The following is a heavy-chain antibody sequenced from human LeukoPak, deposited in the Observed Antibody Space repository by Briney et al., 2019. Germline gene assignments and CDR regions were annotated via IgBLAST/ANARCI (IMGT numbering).Heavy chain of an antibody. CDR2: MYYSGRT. CDR3: ARVKSTILTGSKIWYFDL. CDR1: SGSFSNSY. Sequence: PSETLSLTCTVSSGSFSNSYWSWIRQPPGKGLEWIGYMYYSGRTNYNPSLKSRVTMSLDTSKNQFSLKLNSVTAADTAVYYCARVKSTILTGSKIWYFDLWGRGTLVTVSS. J-gene: IGHJ2*01. V-gene: IGHV4-59*01. D-gene: IGHD3-9*01.